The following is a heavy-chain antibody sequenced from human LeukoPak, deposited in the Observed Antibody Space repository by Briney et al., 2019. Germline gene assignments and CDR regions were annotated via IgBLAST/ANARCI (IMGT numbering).Heavy chain of an antibody. J-gene: IGHJ5*02. CDR1: GGSISSGGYY. CDR2: IYYSGST. D-gene: IGHD2-2*01. V-gene: IGHV4-31*03. CDR3: ARAEAAASGCWFDP. Sequence: SQTLSLTCTVSGGSISSGGYYWSWIRQHPGKGLEWIGYIYYSGSTYYNPSLKSRVTISVDTSKNQFPLKLSSVTAADTAVYYCARAEAAASGCWFDPWGQGTLVTVSS.